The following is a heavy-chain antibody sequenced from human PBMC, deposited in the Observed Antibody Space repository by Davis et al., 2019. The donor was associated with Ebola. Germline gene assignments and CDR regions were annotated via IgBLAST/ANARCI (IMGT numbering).Heavy chain of an antibody. CDR3: ARGRQMGWFDP. J-gene: IGHJ5*02. V-gene: IGHV4-4*02. CDR1: GGSITSSNW. CDR2: IYYSGST. D-gene: IGHD5-24*01. Sequence: SETLSLTCAVSGGSITSSNWWRWVRQPPGQGLEWIGYIYYSGSTNYNPSLKSRVTISVDTSKNQFSLKLSSVTAADTAVYYCARGRQMGWFDPWGQGTLVTVSS.